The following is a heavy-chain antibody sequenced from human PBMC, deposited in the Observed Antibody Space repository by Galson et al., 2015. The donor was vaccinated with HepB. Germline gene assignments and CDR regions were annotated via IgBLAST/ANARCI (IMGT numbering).Heavy chain of an antibody. Sequence: SLRLSCADSGFTLSTYSYSMNWVRQAPGKGLEWLAYISGSGDTIYYADFVKGRFTISADIAKNSLYLQMNSLRDEDTAVYYCARDYSSGWYFDFRHWGQGTLVTVSS. CDR2: ISGSGDTI. D-gene: IGHD6-19*01. V-gene: IGHV3-48*02. CDR3: ARDYSSGWYFDFRH. CDR1: GFTLSTYS. J-gene: IGHJ4*02.